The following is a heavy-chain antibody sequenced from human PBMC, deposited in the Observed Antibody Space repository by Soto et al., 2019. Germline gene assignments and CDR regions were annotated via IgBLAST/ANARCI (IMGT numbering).Heavy chain of an antibody. CDR1: GYTFTSYG. Sequence: ASVKLSCKASGYTFTSYGISWVRQAPGQGLEWMGWISAYNGNTNYAQKLQGRVTMTTDTSTSTAYMELRSLRSDDTAVYYCARDGGELLWVGELTDYYYYGMDVWGQGTTVTVAS. J-gene: IGHJ6*02. CDR2: ISAYNGNT. CDR3: ARDGGELLWVGELTDYYYYGMDV. D-gene: IGHD3-10*01. V-gene: IGHV1-18*01.